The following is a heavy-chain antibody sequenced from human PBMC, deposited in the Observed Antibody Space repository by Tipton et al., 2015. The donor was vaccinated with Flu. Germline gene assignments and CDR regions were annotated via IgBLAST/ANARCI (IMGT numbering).Heavy chain of an antibody. J-gene: IGHJ4*02. V-gene: IGHV4-38-2*01. CDR1: GYFISSGYY. CDR3: TRHANYGSGSPYYFDQ. Sequence: TLSLTCDVSGYFISSGYYWGWIRQPPGKGLEWIGSIFHSGDTLYNPSLKRRVTVSVDTLKNQFSLKVTSVTAADTALYYCTRHANYGSGSPYYFDQWGQGRLVTVTT. CDR2: IFHSGDT. D-gene: IGHD3-10*01.